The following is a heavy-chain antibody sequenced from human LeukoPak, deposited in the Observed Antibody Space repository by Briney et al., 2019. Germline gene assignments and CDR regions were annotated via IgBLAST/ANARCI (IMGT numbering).Heavy chain of an antibody. CDR3: ARPLYYYYYMDV. J-gene: IGHJ6*03. CDR2: INHSGST. Sequence: SETLSLTCPVYGGSFSGYYLSWIRQPPGKGLEWIGEINHSGSTNYNPSLMRRVTISVDTSKNQFSLKLSSVTAADTAVYYCARPLYYYYYMDVWGKGTTVTVSS. CDR1: GGSFSGYY. V-gene: IGHV4-34*01.